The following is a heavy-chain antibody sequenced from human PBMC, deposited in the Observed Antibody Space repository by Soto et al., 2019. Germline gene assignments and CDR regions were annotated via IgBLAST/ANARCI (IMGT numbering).Heavy chain of an antibody. Sequence: PGGSLRLSCAASGFTFSSYAMSWVRQAPGKGLEWVSAISGSGGSTYYADSVKGRFTISRDNSKNTLYLQMNSLRAEDTAVYYCAKAYYYDSSGYYYKYYFDYWGQGTLVTVS. V-gene: IGHV3-23*01. CDR3: AKAYYYDSSGYYYKYYFDY. D-gene: IGHD3-22*01. CDR1: GFTFSSYA. J-gene: IGHJ4*02. CDR2: ISGSGGST.